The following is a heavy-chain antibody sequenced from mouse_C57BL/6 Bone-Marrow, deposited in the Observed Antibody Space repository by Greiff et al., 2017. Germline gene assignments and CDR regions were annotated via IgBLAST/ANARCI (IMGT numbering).Heavy chain of an antibody. CDR2: INPNNGGT. Sequence: VQLQQSGPELVKPGASEKMSCKASGYTFTDYNMHWVKQSHGKSLEWIGYINPNNGGTSYNQKFKGKATLTVNKSSSTAYMELRSLTSEDSAVYYCARNYYGSSSFDYWGQGTTLTVSS. CDR1: GYTFTDYN. V-gene: IGHV1-22*01. D-gene: IGHD1-1*01. J-gene: IGHJ2*01. CDR3: ARNYYGSSSFDY.